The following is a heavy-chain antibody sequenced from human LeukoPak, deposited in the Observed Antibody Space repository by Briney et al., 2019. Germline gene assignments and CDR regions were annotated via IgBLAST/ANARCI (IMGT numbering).Heavy chain of an antibody. CDR2: IYSGGST. CDR1: GFTFSTNY. Sequence: GRSLRLSCAASGFTFSTNYMSWVRQAPGKGLEWVSVIYSGGSTYYADSVKGRFTISRDNSKNTLYLQMNSLRAEDTAVYYCARVMGSSSIYYYYMDVWGKGTTVTVSS. J-gene: IGHJ6*03. CDR3: ARVMGSSSIYYYYMDV. V-gene: IGHV3-66*01. D-gene: IGHD6-6*01.